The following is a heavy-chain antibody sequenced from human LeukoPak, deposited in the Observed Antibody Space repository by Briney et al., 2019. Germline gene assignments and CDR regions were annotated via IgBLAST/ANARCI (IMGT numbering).Heavy chain of an antibody. J-gene: IGHJ4*02. D-gene: IGHD3-22*01. Sequence: ASVKVSCKASGYTFTSYDINWVRQATGQGLGWMGWMNPNSGNTGYAQKFQGRVTMTRNTSISTAYMELSSLRSEDTAVYYCARPYYDSSGYQNFDYWGQGTLVTVSS. V-gene: IGHV1-8*01. CDR1: GYTFTSYD. CDR3: ARPYYDSSGYQNFDY. CDR2: MNPNSGNT.